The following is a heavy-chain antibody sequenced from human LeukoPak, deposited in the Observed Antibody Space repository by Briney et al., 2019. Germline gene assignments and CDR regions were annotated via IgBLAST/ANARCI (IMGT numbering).Heavy chain of an antibody. CDR2: MKEDGSEK. Sequence: GGSLGLSCAASGFTFSRYWMTWVRQAPGKGLEWVANMKEDGSEKYYVDSVKGRFTISRDNAKNSLYLQMNSLRAADTAVYYCARLNYYDNKGPAAFDIWGQGTMVTVSS. CDR3: ARLNYYDNKGPAAFDI. D-gene: IGHD3-22*01. J-gene: IGHJ3*02. V-gene: IGHV3-7*01. CDR1: GFTFSRYW.